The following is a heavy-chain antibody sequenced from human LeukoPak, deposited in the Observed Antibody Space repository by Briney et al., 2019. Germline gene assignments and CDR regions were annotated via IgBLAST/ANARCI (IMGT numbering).Heavy chain of an antibody. CDR3: ARDYYYDSSGDSGY. CDR1: GFTFSSYA. CDR2: ISGSGGST. D-gene: IGHD3-22*01. Sequence: GGSLRLSCAASGFTFSSYAMSWVRQAPGKGLEWVSAISGSGGSTYYADSVKGRFTISRDNSKNTLYLQMNSLRAEDTAVYYCARDYYYDSSGDSGYWGQGTLVTVSS. J-gene: IGHJ4*02. V-gene: IGHV3-23*01.